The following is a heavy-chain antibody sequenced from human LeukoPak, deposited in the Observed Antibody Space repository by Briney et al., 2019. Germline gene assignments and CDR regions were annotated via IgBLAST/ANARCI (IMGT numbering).Heavy chain of an antibody. Sequence: GGSLRLSCAASGFTFSSYSMNWVRQAPGKGLEWISSISSSSSYIYYADSLKGRFTISRDNAKNSLYLQMNSLRAEDTAVYYCAKVRGKDYYGSGSYYNPSYFDYWGQGTLVNVSS. V-gene: IGHV3-21*04. CDR2: ISSSSSYI. J-gene: IGHJ4*02. D-gene: IGHD3-10*01. CDR3: AKVRGKDYYGSGSYYNPSYFDY. CDR1: GFTFSSYS.